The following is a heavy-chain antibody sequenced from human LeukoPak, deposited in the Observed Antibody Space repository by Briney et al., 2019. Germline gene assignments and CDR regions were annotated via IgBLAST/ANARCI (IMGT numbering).Heavy chain of an antibody. Sequence: PGGSLRLSCAASGFDLNTYEMNWVRQAPGKGLEWIADITISGHTKNYADSVKGRFTISRDNAGASLYLQMNSLRVEDTCVYYCARGDPHADLWGQGTLVTVSS. CDR1: GFDLNTYE. CDR3: ARGDPHADL. V-gene: IGHV3-48*03. J-gene: IGHJ5*02. CDR2: ITISGHTK.